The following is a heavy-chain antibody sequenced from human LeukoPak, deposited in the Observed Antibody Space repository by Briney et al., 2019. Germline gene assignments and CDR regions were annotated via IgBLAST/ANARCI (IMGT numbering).Heavy chain of an antibody. D-gene: IGHD4-17*01. CDR1: GFTFSSYW. CDR2: IKQDGSEK. Sequence: GGSLRLSCAASGFTFSSYWMSWVRQAPGKGLEWVANIKQDGSEKYYVDSVKGRFTISRDNAKNSLYLQMNSLRAEDTALYYCAKDRYGDYTTYFDYWGQGTLVTVSS. J-gene: IGHJ4*02. CDR3: AKDRYGDYTTYFDY. V-gene: IGHV3-7*03.